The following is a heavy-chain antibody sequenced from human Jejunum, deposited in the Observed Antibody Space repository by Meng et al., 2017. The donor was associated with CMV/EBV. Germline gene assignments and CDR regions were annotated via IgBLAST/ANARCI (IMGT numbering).Heavy chain of an antibody. CDR3: ARGDSSTSWLVFDY. J-gene: IGHJ4*02. CDR1: GFTFSSFE. V-gene: IGHV3-48*03. D-gene: IGHD6-19*01. Sequence: GFTFSSFEMNWVRQAPGKGLEWVSYISSTGNAIFYADSVKGRFTISRDDSRNTLYLQMNSLRVEDTAVFYCARGDSSTSWLVFDYWGLGTLVTVSS. CDR2: ISSTGNAI.